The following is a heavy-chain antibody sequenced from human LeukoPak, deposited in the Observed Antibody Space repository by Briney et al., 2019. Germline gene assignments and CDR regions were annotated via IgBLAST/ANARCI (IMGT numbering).Heavy chain of an antibody. CDR2: IFTSGTT. CDR1: GGSISSYY. J-gene: IGHJ3*02. D-gene: IGHD6-19*01. Sequence: PSETLSLTCTVSGGSISSYYWSWIRQPAGKGLEWIGRIFTSGTTNYNPSLKSRVTMSVDKSKNQFSLKLDSVTEIDTAMYYCARNQAVAANRGAFDIWGQGTMVTVSS. CDR3: ARNQAVAANRGAFDI. V-gene: IGHV4-4*07.